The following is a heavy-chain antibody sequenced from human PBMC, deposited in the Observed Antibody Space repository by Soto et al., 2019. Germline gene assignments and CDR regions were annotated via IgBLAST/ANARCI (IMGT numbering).Heavy chain of an antibody. Sequence: EVQLVESGGGLVQPGGSLRLSCAASGFTFSGFWMHWVRQVPGKGPVWVSRINSDGSDTNYADSVKGRFTISRDNAKNTLYLQMNSLSAEDTAVYYCARDRVSGQYAYPSYYFDYWGQGTLVTVSS. V-gene: IGHV3-74*01. CDR1: GFTFSGFW. CDR2: INSDGSDT. D-gene: IGHD3-16*01. J-gene: IGHJ4*02. CDR3: ARDRVSGQYAYPSYYFDY.